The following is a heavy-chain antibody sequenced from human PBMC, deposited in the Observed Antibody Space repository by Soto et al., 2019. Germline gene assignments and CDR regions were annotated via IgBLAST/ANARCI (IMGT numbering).Heavy chain of an antibody. J-gene: IGHJ4*02. Sequence: QVQLVESGGGVVQPGRSLRLSCAASGFTFSSYGMHWVRQAPGKGLEWVAVISYDGSNKYYADSVKGRFTISRDNSKNTLYLQMNSLRAEDTAVYYSAKGAYSGSYWAYWGQGTLVTVPS. CDR1: GFTFSSYG. V-gene: IGHV3-30*18. CDR3: AKGAYSGSYWAY. CDR2: ISYDGSNK. D-gene: IGHD1-26*01.